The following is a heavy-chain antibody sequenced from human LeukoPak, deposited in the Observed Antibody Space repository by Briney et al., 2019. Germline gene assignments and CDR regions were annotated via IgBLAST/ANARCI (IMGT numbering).Heavy chain of an antibody. Sequence: PGGSLRLSCTASGFTFGDYAMRWVRQAPGKGLEWVGFIRSKAYGGTTEYAASVKGRFTITRDDSKSIAYLQMNSLKTEDTAVYYCTRAGNGYSYGYGFDYWGQGTLVTVSS. V-gene: IGHV3-49*04. D-gene: IGHD5-18*01. CDR1: GFTFGDYA. J-gene: IGHJ4*02. CDR2: IRSKAYGGTT. CDR3: TRAGNGYSYGYGFDY.